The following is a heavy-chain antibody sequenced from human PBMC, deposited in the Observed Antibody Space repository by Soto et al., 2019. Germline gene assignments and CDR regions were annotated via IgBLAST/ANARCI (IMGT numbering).Heavy chain of an antibody. CDR2: INPNSGGT. J-gene: IGHJ4*02. V-gene: IGHV1-2*04. CDR1: GYTFTGYY. CDR3: ARSRSFGYSSSYYFDY. Sequence: GXSVKVSCKASGYTFTGYYMHWVRQAPVQGLEWMGWINPNSGGTNYAQKFQGWVTMTRDTSISTAYMELSRLRSDDTAVYYCARSRSFGYSSSYYFDYWGQGTLVTVSS. D-gene: IGHD6-13*01.